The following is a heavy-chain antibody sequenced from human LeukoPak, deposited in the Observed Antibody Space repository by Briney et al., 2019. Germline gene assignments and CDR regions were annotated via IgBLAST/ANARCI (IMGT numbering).Heavy chain of an antibody. D-gene: IGHD3-22*01. CDR1: GFTFSNAW. Sequence: GGSLRLSCAASGFTFSNAWMSWVRQAPGKGLEWVSAISGSGGSTYYADSVKGRFTISRDNSKNTLYLQMNSLRAEDTAVYYCAKASAMIVVVSKHFDYWGQGTLVTVSS. V-gene: IGHV3-23*01. J-gene: IGHJ4*02. CDR3: AKASAMIVVVSKHFDY. CDR2: ISGSGGST.